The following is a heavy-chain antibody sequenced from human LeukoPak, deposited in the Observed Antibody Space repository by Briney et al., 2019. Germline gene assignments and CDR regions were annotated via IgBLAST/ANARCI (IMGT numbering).Heavy chain of an antibody. Sequence: PGGSLRLSCAASGFTFSSYAMHWVRQAPGKGLEWVAVISYDGSNKYYADSVKGRFTISRDNSKNTLYLQMNSLRAEDTAVYYCARDRGSSSWYDYWGQGTLVTVSS. CDR2: ISYDGSNK. CDR3: ARDRGSSSWYDY. D-gene: IGHD6-13*01. CDR1: GFTFSSYA. V-gene: IGHV3-30-3*01. J-gene: IGHJ4*02.